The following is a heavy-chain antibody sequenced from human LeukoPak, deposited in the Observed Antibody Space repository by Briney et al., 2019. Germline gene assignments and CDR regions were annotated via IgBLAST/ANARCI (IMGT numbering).Heavy chain of an antibody. CDR3: AKDRDGDYVSVYYYYGMDV. D-gene: IGHD4-17*01. CDR1: GFTFSSYG. CDR2: ISYDGSTK. Sequence: GRSLRLSCAASGFTFSSYGMDWVRQAPGNGLGWVAAISYDGSTKYYADSVKGPFTISRDNSKNTLYLQMNSLRAEDTAVYYCAKDRDGDYVSVYYYYGMDVWGQGTTVTVSS. V-gene: IGHV3-30*18. J-gene: IGHJ6*02.